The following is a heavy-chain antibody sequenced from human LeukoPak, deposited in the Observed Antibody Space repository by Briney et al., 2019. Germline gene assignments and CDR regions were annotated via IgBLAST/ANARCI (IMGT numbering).Heavy chain of an antibody. V-gene: IGHV4-34*01. CDR2: INHSGST. J-gene: IGHJ3*02. CDR1: GGSFSGYY. CDR3: AREGHTSPSAFDI. D-gene: IGHD3-16*01. Sequence: SETLSLTCAVYGGSFSGYYWSWIRQPPGKGLEWIGEINHSGSTNYNPSLKSRVTISVDTSKNQFSLKLNSVTAADTAVYYCAREGHTSPSAFDIWGQGTMVTVSS.